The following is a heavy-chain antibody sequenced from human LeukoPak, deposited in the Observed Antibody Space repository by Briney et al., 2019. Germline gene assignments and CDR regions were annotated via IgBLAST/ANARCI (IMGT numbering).Heavy chain of an antibody. CDR1: GYTLTELS. Sequence: ASVKVSCKVSGYTLTELSMHWVRQAPGKGLEWMGGFDPEDGETIYAQKFQGRVTMTEDTSTDTAYMELSSLRSEDTAVYYCARRDSSGYRNWFDPWGQGTLVTVSS. J-gene: IGHJ5*02. V-gene: IGHV1-24*01. D-gene: IGHD3-22*01. CDR2: FDPEDGET. CDR3: ARRDSSGYRNWFDP.